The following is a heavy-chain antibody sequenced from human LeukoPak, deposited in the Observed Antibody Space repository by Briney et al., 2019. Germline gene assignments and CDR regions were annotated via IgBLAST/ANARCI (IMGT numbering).Heavy chain of an antibody. J-gene: IGHJ5*02. Sequence: PGGSLRLSCAASGFTFSSYWMHWVRQAPGKGPVWVSRINNDGTSSAYADSVKGRFTISRDNAKNTLSLQMNSLRVEDTAVYYCTTEQEAESDILTGYSTYNWFDPWGQGTLVTVSS. V-gene: IGHV3-74*01. D-gene: IGHD3-9*01. CDR2: INNDGTSS. CDR1: GFTFSSYW. CDR3: TTEQEAESDILTGYSTYNWFDP.